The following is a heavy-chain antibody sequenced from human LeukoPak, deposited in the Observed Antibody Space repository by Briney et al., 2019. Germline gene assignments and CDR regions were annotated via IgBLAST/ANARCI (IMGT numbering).Heavy chain of an antibody. CDR1: GFTFSSYA. D-gene: IGHD3-22*01. CDR3: AREGVHADSSGYYYDYYFDY. CDR2: ISYDGSNK. J-gene: IGHJ4*02. V-gene: IGHV3-30-3*01. Sequence: GGSLRLSCAASGFTFSSYAMHWVRQAPGKGLGWVAVISYDGSNKYYADSVKGRFTISRDNSKNTLYLQMNSLRAEDTAVYYCAREGVHADSSGYYYDYYFDYWGQGTLVTVSS.